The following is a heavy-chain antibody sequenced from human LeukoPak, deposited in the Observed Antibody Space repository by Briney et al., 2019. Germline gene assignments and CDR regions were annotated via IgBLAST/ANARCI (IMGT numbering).Heavy chain of an antibody. Sequence: ASVKVSCKASGFTFTSSAVQWVRRARGQRLEWIGWIVVGSGNTNYAQKFQERVTITRDMSTSTAYMELSSLRSEDTAVYYCAAIPTKPYYDFWSGYYLDYWGQGTLVTVSS. V-gene: IGHV1-58*01. CDR2: IVVGSGNT. D-gene: IGHD3-3*01. CDR1: GFTFTSSA. J-gene: IGHJ4*02. CDR3: AAIPTKPYYDFWSGYYLDY.